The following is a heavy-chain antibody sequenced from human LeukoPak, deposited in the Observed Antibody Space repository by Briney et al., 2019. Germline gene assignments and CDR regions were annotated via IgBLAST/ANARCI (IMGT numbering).Heavy chain of an antibody. CDR3: ASDTSGYYYMDV. D-gene: IGHD3-3*01. Sequence: SETLSLTCTVSGGTISSSSYYWGWIRQPPGKGLEWIGSIYYSGSTYYNPSLKSRVTISVDTSKNQFSLKLSSVTAADTAVYYCASDTSGYYYMDVWGKGTTVTVSS. V-gene: IGHV4-39*07. CDR2: IYYSGST. J-gene: IGHJ6*03. CDR1: GGTISSSSYY.